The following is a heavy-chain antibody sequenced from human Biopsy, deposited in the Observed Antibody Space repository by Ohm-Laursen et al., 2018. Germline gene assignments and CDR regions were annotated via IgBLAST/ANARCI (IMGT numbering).Heavy chain of an antibody. J-gene: IGHJ4*02. V-gene: IGHV4-61*01. Sequence: SETLSLTCTVSGASVTSGSYYWSWIRQPPGKGLEWLWYISNIGSTNYNPSLKSRVTISVDTSKNHFSLKLTSVTAADTAVYYCARESALAGDFDSWGQGTLVTVSS. CDR3: ARESALAGDFDS. CDR2: ISNIGST. D-gene: IGHD6-19*01. CDR1: GASVTSGSYY.